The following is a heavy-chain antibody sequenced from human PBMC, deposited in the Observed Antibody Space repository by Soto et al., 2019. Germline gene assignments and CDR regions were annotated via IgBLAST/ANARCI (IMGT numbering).Heavy chain of an antibody. D-gene: IGHD3-3*01. Sequence: PGGSLRLSCAASGFTFDDYAMHWVRQAPGKGLEWVSGISWNSGSIGYADSVKGRFTISRDNAKNSLYLQMNSLRAEDTALYYCAKDRTYYDFWSGHMDVWGQGTTGTVSS. CDR3: AKDRTYYDFWSGHMDV. V-gene: IGHV3-9*01. CDR2: ISWNSGSI. CDR1: GFTFDDYA. J-gene: IGHJ6*02.